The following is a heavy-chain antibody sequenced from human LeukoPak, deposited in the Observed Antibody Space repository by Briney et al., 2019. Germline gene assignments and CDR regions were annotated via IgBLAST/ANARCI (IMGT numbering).Heavy chain of an antibody. CDR3: RRDGSSGYSGNFDL. D-gene: IGHD3-22*01. CDR2: ISSSSGYT. Sequence: GGPLRLSCPCSGFTFINYYMSWIRQAPGKGLEWVSYISSSSGYTNYADSVKGRFTISRDNAKNSLYLQMNSLRAEDTAVYYCRRDGSSGYSGNFDLWGRGTLVTVSS. CDR1: GFTFINYY. V-gene: IGHV3-11*05. J-gene: IGHJ2*01.